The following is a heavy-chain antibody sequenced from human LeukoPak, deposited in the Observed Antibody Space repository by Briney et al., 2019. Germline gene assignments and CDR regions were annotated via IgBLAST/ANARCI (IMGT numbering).Heavy chain of an antibody. CDR3: ARDGAVLRYFDWLPPVGNFDY. J-gene: IGHJ4*02. Sequence: GGSLRLSCAASGFTFSSYEMNWVRQAPGKGLEWVSYISSSGSTIYYADSVKGRFTISRDNAKNSLYLQMNSLRAEDTAVYYCARDGAVLRYFDWLPPVGNFDYWGQGTLVTVSS. D-gene: IGHD3-9*01. CDR2: ISSSGSTI. CDR1: GFTFSSYE. V-gene: IGHV3-48*03.